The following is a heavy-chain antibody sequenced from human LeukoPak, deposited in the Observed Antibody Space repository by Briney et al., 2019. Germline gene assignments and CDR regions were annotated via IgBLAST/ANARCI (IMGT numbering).Heavy chain of an antibody. CDR3: ARAGY. V-gene: IGHV4-34*01. Sequence: SETLSLACAVYAASFSGYYWSWIRQPPGKGLEWIGKINHSGSTNYNPSLKSRVTISVDPSKNQFSLKLSAVTAADTAVYYCARAGYWGQGTLVTVSS. CDR2: INHSGST. J-gene: IGHJ4*02. CDR1: AASFSGYY. D-gene: IGHD3-10*01.